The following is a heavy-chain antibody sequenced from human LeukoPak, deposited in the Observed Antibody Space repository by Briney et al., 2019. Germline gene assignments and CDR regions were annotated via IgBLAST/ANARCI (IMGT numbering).Heavy chain of an antibody. V-gene: IGHV3-9*01. J-gene: IGHJ5*02. D-gene: IGHD4/OR15-4a*01. CDR2: INWNSDSI. CDR3: ARTGPSANHCFDP. CDR1: GFTFDDYA. Sequence: GGSLRLSCAVSGFTFDDYAMHWVRQVPGKGLEWVSGINWNSDSIGYADSVKGRFTTSRDNSRNTVYLQMNNLRAEDTAVYFCARTGPSANHCFDPWGQGTLVTVSS.